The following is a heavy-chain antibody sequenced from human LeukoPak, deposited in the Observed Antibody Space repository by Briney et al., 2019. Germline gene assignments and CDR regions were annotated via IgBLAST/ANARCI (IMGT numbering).Heavy chain of an antibody. Sequence: GGSLRLSCAASGFAFSSYEMNWVRQAPGKGLEWLSYISSSGTTIKYADSVKGRFTISRDNAKNSLYLQVNSLRAEDTAVYYCARIMITVTTSDYWGQGTLVTVSS. J-gene: IGHJ4*02. CDR3: ARIMITVTTSDY. D-gene: IGHD4-17*01. V-gene: IGHV3-48*03. CDR1: GFAFSSYE. CDR2: ISSSGTTI.